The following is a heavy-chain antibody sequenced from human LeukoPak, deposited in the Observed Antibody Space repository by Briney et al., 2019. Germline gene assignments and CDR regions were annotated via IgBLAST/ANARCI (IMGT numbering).Heavy chain of an antibody. CDR3: ARTADTAMVDY. D-gene: IGHD5-18*01. Sequence: SETLSLICTVSGGSISSYYWSWIRQPPGKGLEWIGYIYYSGSTNYNPSLKSRVTISVDTSKNQFSLKLSSVTAADTAVYYCARTADTAMVDYWGQGTLVTVSS. V-gene: IGHV4-59*08. CDR2: IYYSGST. J-gene: IGHJ4*02. CDR1: GGSISSYY.